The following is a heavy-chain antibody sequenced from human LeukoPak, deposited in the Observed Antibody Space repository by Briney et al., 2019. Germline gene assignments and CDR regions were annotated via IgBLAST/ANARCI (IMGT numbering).Heavy chain of an antibody. J-gene: IGHJ4*02. V-gene: IGHV3-30*02. Sequence: PGGSLRLSCAASGFTFSNYGIHWVRQAPGKGLEWVAFIRFDGSNEYYADSVKGRFTISRDNSKNILYLQMNSLRAEDTALYYCAKYQILSGTYCFDYWGQGTLVTVSS. D-gene: IGHD1-26*01. CDR2: IRFDGSNE. CDR1: GFTFSNYG. CDR3: AKYQILSGTYCFDY.